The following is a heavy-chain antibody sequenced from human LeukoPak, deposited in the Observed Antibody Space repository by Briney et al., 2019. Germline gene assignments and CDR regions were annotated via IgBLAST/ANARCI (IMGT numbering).Heavy chain of an antibody. V-gene: IGHV3-43*02. J-gene: IGHJ4*02. CDR2: ISGDGGST. CDR1: GFTFDDYA. D-gene: IGHD6-19*01. CDR3: ARDADSSGWLYFDY. Sequence: GGSLRLSCAASGFTFDDYAMHWVRQAPGKGLEWVSLISGDGGSTYYADSVKGRFTISRDNAKNSLYLQMNSLRAEDTAVYYCARDADSSGWLYFDYWGQGTLVTVSS.